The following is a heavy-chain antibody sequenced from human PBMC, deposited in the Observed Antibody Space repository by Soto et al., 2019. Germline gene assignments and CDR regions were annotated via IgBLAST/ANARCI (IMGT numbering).Heavy chain of an antibody. J-gene: IGHJ6*02. CDR3: ASLAARPEGDYYYGMDV. D-gene: IGHD6-6*01. CDR1: GYSFTSYW. Sequence: GESLKISCKGSGYSFTSYWIGWVRQMPGKGLEWMGIIYPGDSDTRYSPSFQGQVTISADKSISTAYLQWSSLKASDTAMYYCASLAARPEGDYYYGMDVWGQGTTVTVSS. CDR2: IYPGDSDT. V-gene: IGHV5-51*01.